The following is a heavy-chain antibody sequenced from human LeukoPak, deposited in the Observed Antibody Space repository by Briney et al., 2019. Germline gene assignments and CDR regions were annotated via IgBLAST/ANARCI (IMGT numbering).Heavy chain of an antibody. D-gene: IGHD2-8*01. CDR3: ARGDRLGYCTNGVCYPTDY. J-gene: IGHJ4*02. CDR1: GFSFSIYS. CDR2: ISGSSSYT. Sequence: GGSLRLSCAASGFSFSIYSMNWFRQAPGKGLEWVSSISGSSSYTYYADSVKGRFTISRDNAKNSLYLQMNSLRAEDTAVYYCARGDRLGYCTNGVCYPTDYWGQGTLVTVSS. V-gene: IGHV3-21*01.